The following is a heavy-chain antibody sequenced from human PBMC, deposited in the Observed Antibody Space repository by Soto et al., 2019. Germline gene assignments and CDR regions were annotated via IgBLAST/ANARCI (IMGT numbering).Heavy chain of an antibody. CDR2: IYYSGST. Sequence: QVQLQESGPGLVKPSETLSLTCTVSGGSISSYYWSWIRQPPGKGLEWIGYIYYSGSTNYNPSLKSRVTISVDTSKNQFSLKLSSVTAADTAVYYCARDSPIRIWFGAFDPWGQGTLVTVSS. V-gene: IGHV4-59*01. CDR3: ARDSPIRIWFGAFDP. J-gene: IGHJ5*02. D-gene: IGHD3-10*01. CDR1: GGSISSYY.